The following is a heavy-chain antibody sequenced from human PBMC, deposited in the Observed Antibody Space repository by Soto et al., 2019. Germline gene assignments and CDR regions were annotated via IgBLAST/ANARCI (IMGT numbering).Heavy chain of an antibody. CDR1: GFTFSSYA. CDR3: ARKGYCTNGVCYTGAFDY. V-gene: IGHV3-30-3*01. D-gene: IGHD2-8*01. CDR2: ISYDGSNK. J-gene: IGHJ4*02. Sequence: GGSLRLSCAASGFTFSSYAMHWVRQAPGKGLEWVAVISYDGSNKYYADSVKGRFTISRDNSKNTLYLQMNSLRAEDTAVYYCARKGYCTNGVCYTGAFDYWGQGTLVTVSS.